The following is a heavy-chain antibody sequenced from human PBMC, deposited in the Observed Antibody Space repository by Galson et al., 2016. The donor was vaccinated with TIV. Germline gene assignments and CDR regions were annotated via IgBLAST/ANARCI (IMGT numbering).Heavy chain of an antibody. CDR2: IYTGGNT. CDR3: ARDNNWNYANDAFDL. Sequence: SLRLSCAASGVSFSIHGMSWVRQAPGKGLEWAATIYTGGNTYYADSVEGRFTMSRDTSMNTVYLRMDSLRAEDTAIYYCARDNNWNYANDAFDLWGQGTMVTV. V-gene: IGHV3-23*05. J-gene: IGHJ3*01. CDR1: GVSFSIHG. D-gene: IGHD1-7*01.